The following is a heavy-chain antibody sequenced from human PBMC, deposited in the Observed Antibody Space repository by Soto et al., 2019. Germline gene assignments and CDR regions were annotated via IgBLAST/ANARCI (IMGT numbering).Heavy chain of an antibody. J-gene: IGHJ4*02. V-gene: IGHV4-30-4*01. Sequence: SETLSLTCTVSGVSFSSGDYYWSWIRQPPGKGLEWIGYIYYSDNTYSNPSLKSRVTISVDTSKNQLSLKLSSVTAADTAVYYCARRYGYSFDYWGQGTLVTVSS. D-gene: IGHD5-18*01. CDR2: IYYSDNT. CDR3: ARRYGYSFDY. CDR1: GVSFSSGDYY.